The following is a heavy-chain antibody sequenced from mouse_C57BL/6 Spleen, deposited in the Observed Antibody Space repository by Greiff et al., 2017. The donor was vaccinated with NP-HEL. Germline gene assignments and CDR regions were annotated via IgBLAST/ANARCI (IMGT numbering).Heavy chain of an antibody. CDR2: IDPSDSYT. CDR3: ARGGYYYDSSILYWYFDV. CDR1: GYTFTSYW. D-gene: IGHD1-1*01. Sequence: QVQLQQPGAELVKPGASVKLSCKASGYTFTSYWMQWVKQRPGQGLEWIGEIDPSDSYTNYNQKFKGKATLTVDTSSSTAYMQLSSLTSEDSAVYYCARGGYYYDSSILYWYFDVWGTGTTVTVSS. V-gene: IGHV1-50*01. J-gene: IGHJ1*03.